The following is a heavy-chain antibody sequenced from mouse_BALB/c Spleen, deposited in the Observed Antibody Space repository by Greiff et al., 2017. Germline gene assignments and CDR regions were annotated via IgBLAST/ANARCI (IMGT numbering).Heavy chain of an antibody. CDR1: GYTFTSYT. D-gene: IGHD1-1*01. V-gene: IGHV1-4*02. CDR3: ARSYYGSLDY. Sequence: VQLQQSAAELARPGASVKMSCKASGYTFTSYTMHWVKQRPGQGLEWIGYINPSSGYTEYNQKFKDKTTLTADKSSSTAYMQLSSLTSEDCAVYYCARSYYGSLDYWGQGTTLTVSS. J-gene: IGHJ2*01. CDR2: INPSSGYT.